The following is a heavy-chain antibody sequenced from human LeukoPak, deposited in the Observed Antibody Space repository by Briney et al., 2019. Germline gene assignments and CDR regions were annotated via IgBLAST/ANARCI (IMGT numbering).Heavy chain of an antibody. CDR1: RYTYTSYD. D-gene: IGHD3-22*01. V-gene: IGHV1-8*01. Sequence: ASVKASCKASRYTYTSYDFNWVRQATGQGREWMGWMHPNSGNTGYAQEFQGRVTMTRDTATSTAYMELSSLSSEDTAVYYCATPGVHYDPSGYYPFQHWGQGTLVTVSS. CDR2: MHPNSGNT. CDR3: ATPGVHYDPSGYYPFQH. J-gene: IGHJ1*01.